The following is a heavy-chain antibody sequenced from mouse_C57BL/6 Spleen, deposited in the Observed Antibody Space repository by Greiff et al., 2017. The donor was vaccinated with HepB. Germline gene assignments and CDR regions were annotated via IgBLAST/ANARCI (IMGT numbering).Heavy chain of an antibody. J-gene: IGHJ1*03. CDR2: IHPNSGST. CDR3: AREDYGSSSWYFDV. CDR1: GYTFTSYW. D-gene: IGHD1-1*01. Sequence: QVQLQQPGAELVKPGASVKLSCKASGYTFTSYWMHWVKQRPGQGLEWIGMIHPNSGSTNYNEKFKSKATLTVDKSSSTAYMQLSSLTSEDSAVYYCAREDYGSSSWYFDVWGTGTTVTVSS. V-gene: IGHV1-64*01.